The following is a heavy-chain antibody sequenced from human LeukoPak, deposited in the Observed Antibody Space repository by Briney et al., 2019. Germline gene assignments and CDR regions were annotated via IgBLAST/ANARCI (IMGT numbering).Heavy chain of an antibody. J-gene: IGHJ4*02. V-gene: IGHV4-59*01. Sequence: SETLCLTCTVSGGSISSYYWSWIRQPPGKGLEWIGYIYYSGSTNYNPSLKSRVTISVDTSKNQFSLKLSSVTAADTAVYYCPREGYDSSGYYSGFDYWGQGTLVTVSS. CDR1: GGSISSYY. D-gene: IGHD3-22*01. CDR3: PREGYDSSGYYSGFDY. CDR2: IYYSGST.